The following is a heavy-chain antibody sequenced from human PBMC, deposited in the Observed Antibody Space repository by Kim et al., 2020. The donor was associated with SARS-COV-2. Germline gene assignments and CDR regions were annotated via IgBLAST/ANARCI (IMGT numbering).Heavy chain of an antibody. J-gene: IGHJ4*02. Sequence: ADSVKGRFTISRDNAKNSLYLQMNSLRAEDTAVYYCAGHKGEWELNYFDYWGQGTLVTVSS. D-gene: IGHD1-26*01. V-gene: IGHV3-21*01. CDR3: AGHKGEWELNYFDY.